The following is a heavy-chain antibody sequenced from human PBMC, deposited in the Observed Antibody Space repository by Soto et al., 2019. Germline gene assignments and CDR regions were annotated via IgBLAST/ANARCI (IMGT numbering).Heavy chain of an antibody. D-gene: IGHD2-21*02. Sequence: GASVKVSCKASGYTFTGYYMHWVRQAPGQGLEWMGWINPNSGGTNYAQKFQGWVTMTRDTSISTAYMELSRLRSDDTAVYYCARGPGSAYCGGDCYWDWFDPWGQGTLVTVSS. CDR3: ARGPGSAYCGGDCYWDWFDP. V-gene: IGHV1-2*04. CDR2: INPNSGGT. CDR1: GYTFTGYY. J-gene: IGHJ5*02.